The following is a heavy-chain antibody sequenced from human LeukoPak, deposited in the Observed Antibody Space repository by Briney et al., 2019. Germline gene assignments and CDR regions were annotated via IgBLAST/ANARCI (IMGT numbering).Heavy chain of an antibody. J-gene: IGHJ4*02. V-gene: IGHV3-21*01. CDR3: ACLRGPSDY. Sequence: GGSLRLSCAASGFTFSSYGMNWVSQAPGKGLEWVSFISSSSSYIYYADSVRGRFTISRDNTKNSLYLQMDSLTADDTAVYFCACLRGPSDYWGQGTLVTVSS. CDR1: GFTFSSYG. CDR2: ISSSSSYI. D-gene: IGHD4-17*01.